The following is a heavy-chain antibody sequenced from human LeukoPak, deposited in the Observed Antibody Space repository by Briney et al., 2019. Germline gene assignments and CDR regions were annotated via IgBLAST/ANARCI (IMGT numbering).Heavy chain of an antibody. CDR3: ARPYSSGWYGDFDY. J-gene: IGHJ4*02. Sequence: GGPLRLSCAASGFTFSSYAMHWVRQAPGKGLEWVAVISYDGSSKYYADSVKGRFTISRVNSKKTLYLQMNSLRAEDTAVYYCARPYSSGWYGDFDYWGQGTLVTVSS. CDR1: GFTFSSYA. V-gene: IGHV3-30-3*01. D-gene: IGHD6-19*01. CDR2: ISYDGSSK.